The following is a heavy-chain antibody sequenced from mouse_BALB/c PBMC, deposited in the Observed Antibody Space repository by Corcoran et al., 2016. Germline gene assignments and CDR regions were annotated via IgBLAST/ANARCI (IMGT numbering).Heavy chain of an antibody. CDR3: ARLDNGTSFYAMDY. V-gene: IGHV1S136*01. CDR1: GYTFTSYV. J-gene: IGHJ4*01. D-gene: IGHD1-1*01. CDR2: INPYNDGT. Sequence: EVQLQQSGPELVKPGASVKMSCKASGYTFTSYVMHWVKQKPGQGLEGIGYINPYNDGTKYNEKFKGKATLTLDQSSSTAYMELSSLTSEDSAVYYCARLDNGTSFYAMDYCGQGPSVTVSS.